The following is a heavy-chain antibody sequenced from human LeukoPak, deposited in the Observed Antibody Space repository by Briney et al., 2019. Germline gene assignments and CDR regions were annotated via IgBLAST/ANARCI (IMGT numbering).Heavy chain of an antibody. Sequence: RPSETLSLTCTISGDSINSYHWSWLRQPPGSKLEWIGYFYYSGVTNYNPSLKSRVTMSLDTSKKQFSLKLNSVTAADTAVYYCARDVDPHFWGQGTLVTVSS. J-gene: IGHJ1*01. V-gene: IGHV4-59*01. CDR3: ARDVDPHF. CDR2: FYYSGVT. CDR1: GDSINSYH. D-gene: IGHD5-12*01.